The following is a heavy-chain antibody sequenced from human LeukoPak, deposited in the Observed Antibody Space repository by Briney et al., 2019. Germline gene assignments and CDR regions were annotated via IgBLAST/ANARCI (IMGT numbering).Heavy chain of an antibody. CDR1: GFTFSNYC. CDR3: AKATGYLL. Sequence: GGSLRLSCAASGFTFSNYCMTWVRRAPGKGLEWVANIRRDGGETHYVDSVMGRFTISRDNAKNSMYLQMKSLRAEDTAVYYCAKATGYLLWGQGTLVIVSS. V-gene: IGHV3-7*03. CDR2: IRRDGGET. J-gene: IGHJ4*02. D-gene: IGHD1-14*01.